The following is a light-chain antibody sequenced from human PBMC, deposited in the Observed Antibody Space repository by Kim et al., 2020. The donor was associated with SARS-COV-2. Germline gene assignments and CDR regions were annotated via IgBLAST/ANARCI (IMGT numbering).Light chain of an antibody. CDR3: NSRDISDHHVM. CDR2: ARN. J-gene: IGLJ3*02. CDR1: SLRTNS. V-gene: IGLV3-19*01. Sequence: SSELTQVPAVSVALGQTVTMTCQGDSLRTNSASWYQQKPGQAPVLVIFARNHRPSGIPDRFSGSSSGNPASLTITESQAEDEADYFCNSRDISDHHVMFG.